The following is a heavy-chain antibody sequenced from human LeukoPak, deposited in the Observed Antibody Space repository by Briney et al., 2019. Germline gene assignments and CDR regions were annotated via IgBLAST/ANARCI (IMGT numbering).Heavy chain of an antibody. J-gene: IGHJ6*03. Sequence: ASVKVSCKVSGYTLTELSMHWVRQAPGKGLEWMGGFDPEDGETIYAQKFQGRVTMTEDTSTDTAYKELSSLRSEDTAVYYCATRVPAARYYYYYYMDVWGKGTTVTISS. CDR1: GYTLTELS. CDR3: ATRVPAARYYYYYYMDV. CDR2: FDPEDGET. V-gene: IGHV1-24*01. D-gene: IGHD2-2*01.